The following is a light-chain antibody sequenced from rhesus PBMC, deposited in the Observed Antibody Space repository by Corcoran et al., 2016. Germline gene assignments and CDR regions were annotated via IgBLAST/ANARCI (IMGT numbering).Light chain of an antibody. CDR1: QGITND. CDR2: EAS. J-gene: IGKJ2*01. Sequence: DIQMTQSPSSLPASVGDRVTITCRASQGITNDLAWYQQKPGETPKLLIYEASSLQSGIPSRVSGSGSRTDFTLPISSLQSEDFTTYYCPHYYSTPYSFGQGTKVEIK. CDR3: PHYYSTPYS. V-gene: IGKV1S17*01.